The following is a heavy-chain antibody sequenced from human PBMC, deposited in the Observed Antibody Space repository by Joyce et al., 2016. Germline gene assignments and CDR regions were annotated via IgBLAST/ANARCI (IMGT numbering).Heavy chain of an antibody. D-gene: IGHD2-2*01. J-gene: IGHJ4*02. V-gene: IGHV1-46*01. Sequence: QVQLVQSGAEVKKPGASVRVSCKASGYAFISYYVHWVRQAPGQGLAWMGIINPGGGGTNYAQKFLGRVTLNRDTSTNTVYLDLSSLRSEDTAIYYCARALVPAAAFDFWGQGTLVTVSS. CDR3: ARALVPAAAFDF. CDR1: GYAFISYY. CDR2: INPGGGGT.